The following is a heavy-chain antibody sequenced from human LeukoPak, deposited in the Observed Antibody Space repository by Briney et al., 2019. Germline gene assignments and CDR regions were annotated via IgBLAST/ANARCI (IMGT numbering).Heavy chain of an antibody. Sequence: SVKVSCKASGGTFSSYAISWVRQAPAQGLEWMGGIIPIFGTANYAQKFQGRVTITADESTSTAYMELSSLRSEDTAVYYCARLIRVAMVRGVIQGSWFDPWGQGTLVTVSS. J-gene: IGHJ5*02. CDR2: IIPIFGTA. V-gene: IGHV1-69*13. CDR3: ARLIRVAMVRGVIQGSWFDP. D-gene: IGHD3-10*01. CDR1: GGTFSSYA.